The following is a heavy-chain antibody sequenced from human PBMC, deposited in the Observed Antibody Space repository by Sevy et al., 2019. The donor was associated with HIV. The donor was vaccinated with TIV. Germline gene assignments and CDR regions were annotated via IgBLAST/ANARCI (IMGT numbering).Heavy chain of an antibody. CDR2: ISAYNSKT. J-gene: IGHJ4*02. V-gene: IGHV1-18*01. D-gene: IGHD3-16*02. CDR1: GYTFTSYG. CDR3: GRAPFAITFGGVIAPFDY. Sequence: ASVKVSCKASGYTFTSYGISWVRQAPGQGLEWMGWISAYNSKTNYAQRLQGRVTMTTDTSTTTAYMNLRSLRSDETAGYYCGRAPFAITFGGVIAPFDYWGQGTLVTVSS.